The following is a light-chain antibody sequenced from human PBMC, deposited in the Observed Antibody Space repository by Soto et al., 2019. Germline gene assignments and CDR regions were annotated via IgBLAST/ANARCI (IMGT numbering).Light chain of an antibody. V-gene: IGLV2-8*01. CDR1: SSDVGGYNY. J-gene: IGLJ2*01. Sequence: QSALTQPPSASGSPGQSVTISCTGTSSDVGGYNYVSWYQQHPDKAPKVMIYEVSKRPSGVPDRFSGSKSGNTASLTVSGLQAEDEADYYCTSYGGSNNLVFGGGTKLTVL. CDR2: EVS. CDR3: TSYGGSNNLV.